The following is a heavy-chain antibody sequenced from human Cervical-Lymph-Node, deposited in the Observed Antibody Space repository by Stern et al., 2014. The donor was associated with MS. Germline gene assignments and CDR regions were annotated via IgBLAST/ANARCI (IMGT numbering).Heavy chain of an antibody. Sequence: EDQLVESGGDLVKPGRSLSLSCTTSGFTFGDYPMTWFRQAPGKGLEWVGLIRRKAYGGTIDYAASVKGRFNISRDDSKSAASLQMNSLKIEDTALYYCARVVYTVTGYYFDYWGQGTLVTVSS. D-gene: IGHD4-11*01. J-gene: IGHJ4*02. CDR3: ARVVYTVTGYYFDY. CDR1: GFTFGDYP. V-gene: IGHV3-49*05. CDR2: IRRKAYGGTI.